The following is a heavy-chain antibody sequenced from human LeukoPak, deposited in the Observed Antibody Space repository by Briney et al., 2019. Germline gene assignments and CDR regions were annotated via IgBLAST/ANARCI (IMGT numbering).Heavy chain of an antibody. J-gene: IGHJ4*02. V-gene: IGHV1-69*13. Sequence: SVTVSCKASGGTFSSYAMSWVRQAPGQGLEWMGGIIPIFGTANYAQKIQGRVTITADESTITAYMELSSLRSEDTAVYYCARGDYYGSGSYSNPPYYFDYWGQGTLVTVSS. CDR2: IIPIFGTA. D-gene: IGHD3-10*01. CDR1: GGTFSSYA. CDR3: ARGDYYGSGSYSNPPYYFDY.